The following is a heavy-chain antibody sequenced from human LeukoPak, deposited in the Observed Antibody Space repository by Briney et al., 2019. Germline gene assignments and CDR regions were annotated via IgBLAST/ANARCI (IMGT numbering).Heavy chain of an antibody. D-gene: IGHD4-17*01. V-gene: IGHV3-74*01. CDR1: GFTFTSFW. Sequence: GGSLRLSCAASGFTFTSFWMHWARRAPGKGLVWVSRVNGDGRTTTYADFVKGRFTISRDNAKNTPYLQMNSLRAEDTAVYYCARPQHGDLYAFDIWGQGTMVTVSS. CDR2: VNGDGRTT. J-gene: IGHJ3*02. CDR3: ARPQHGDLYAFDI.